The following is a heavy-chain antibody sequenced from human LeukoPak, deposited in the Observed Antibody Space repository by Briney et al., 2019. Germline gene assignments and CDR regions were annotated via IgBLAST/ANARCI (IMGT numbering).Heavy chain of an antibody. V-gene: IGHV4-38-2*02. Sequence: SETLSLTCTLSGYSISTGNYWDWIRQPPGKGLEWDGTFYHGGSTYYNPSLKSRVTISVDTSKNQFSLNLTSVTAADTAVYYCARVDGSCSGGSCPSGNWFDPWGQGTLVTVSS. J-gene: IGHJ5*02. CDR2: FYHGGST. D-gene: IGHD2-15*01. CDR3: ARVDGSCSGGSCPSGNWFDP. CDR1: GYSISTGNY.